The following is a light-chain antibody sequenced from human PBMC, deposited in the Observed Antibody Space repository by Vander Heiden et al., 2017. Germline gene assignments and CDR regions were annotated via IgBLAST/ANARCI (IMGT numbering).Light chain of an antibody. J-gene: IGKJ2*01. CDR3: LQFNNWPPYT. CDR1: QSISNN. Sequence: SPATLSVSPGERATLPCRASQSISNNLAWYQQKPGQAPRLLIYDASVRFTGVPARFSGSGSGTDFTLTISSLQSEDFAVYYCLQFNNWPPYTFGQGTKLEIK. V-gene: IGKV3-15*01. CDR2: DAS.